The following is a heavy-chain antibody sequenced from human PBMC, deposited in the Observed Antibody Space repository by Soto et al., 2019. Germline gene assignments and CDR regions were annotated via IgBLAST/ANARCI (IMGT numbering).Heavy chain of an antibody. Sequence: GWSLRLSCAASGFTFSSYGMHWVRQAPGKGLEWVAVISYDGSNKYYADSVKGRFTISRDNSKNTLYLQMNSLRAEDTAVYYCQKHHIQMRVPLYCAQGTLVPVSA. J-gene: IGHJ4*02. D-gene: IGHD2-21*01. V-gene: IGHV3-30*18. CDR2: ISYDGSNK. CDR3: QKHHIQMRVPLY. CDR1: GFTFSSYG.